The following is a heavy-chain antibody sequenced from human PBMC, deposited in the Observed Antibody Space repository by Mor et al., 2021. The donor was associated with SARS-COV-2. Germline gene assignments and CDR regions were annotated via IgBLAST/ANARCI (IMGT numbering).Heavy chain of an antibody. V-gene: IGHV3-23*01. D-gene: IGHD2-15*01. J-gene: IGHJ4*02. CDR2: LSGFGSSV. CDR3: AKSLEGYCSGGSCLPAFDS. Sequence: ARGKGLEWVASLSGFGSSVYYADSVKGRFTVSRDSSKNTLDLQMNILRAEDTAVYYCAKSLEGYCSGGSCLPAFDSWGQGT.